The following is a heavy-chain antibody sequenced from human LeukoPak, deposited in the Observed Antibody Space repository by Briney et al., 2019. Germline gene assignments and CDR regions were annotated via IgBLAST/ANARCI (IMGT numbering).Heavy chain of an antibody. J-gene: IGHJ4*02. CDR3: ARDFAGGDDY. CDR1: GFTFSSYS. D-gene: IGHD3-16*01. V-gene: IGHV3-21*01. Sequence: PGGSLRLSCAASGFTFSSYSMNWVRQAPGKGLEWVSSISSSSSYIYYADSVKGRFTMSRDNAKNTLYLQMNSLRAEDTAVYYCARDFAGGDDYWGQGTLVTVSS. CDR2: ISSSSSYI.